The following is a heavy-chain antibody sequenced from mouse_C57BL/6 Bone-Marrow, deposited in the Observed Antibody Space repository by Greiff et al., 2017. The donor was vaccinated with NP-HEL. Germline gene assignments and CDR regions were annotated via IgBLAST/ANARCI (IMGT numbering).Heavy chain of an antibody. CDR3: ARRGSSGYGFAY. J-gene: IGHJ3*01. Sequence: VKLMESGAELVKPGASVKMSCKASGYTFTTYPIEWMKQNHGKSLEWIGNFHPYNDDTKYNEKFKGKATLTVEKSSSTVYLELSRLTSDDSAVYYCARRGSSGYGFAYWGQGTLVTVSA. D-gene: IGHD3-2*02. V-gene: IGHV1-47*01. CDR1: GYTFTTYP. CDR2: FHPYNDDT.